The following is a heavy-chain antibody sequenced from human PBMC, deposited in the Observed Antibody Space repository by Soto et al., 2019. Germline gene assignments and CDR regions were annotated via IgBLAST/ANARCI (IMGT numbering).Heavy chain of an antibody. V-gene: IGHV1-8*01. J-gene: IGHJ5*02. CDR1: GYTLTSYD. CDR2: MNPNSGNT. D-gene: IGHD3-22*01. CDR3: ARRPDYYDSSGYWFDP. Sequence: ASVKVSCKASGYTLTSYDINWVRQATGQGFEWMGWMNPNSGNTGYAQKFQGRVTMTRDTSITTAYMELSSLRSEDTAVYYCARRPDYYDSSGYWFDPWGQGTLVTVSS.